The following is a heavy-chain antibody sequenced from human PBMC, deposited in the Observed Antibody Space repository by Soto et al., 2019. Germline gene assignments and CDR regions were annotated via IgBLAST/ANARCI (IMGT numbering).Heavy chain of an antibody. D-gene: IGHD6-13*01. V-gene: IGHV3-30*18. Sequence: PGGSLRHSCAASGFTFSSYGMHWVRQAPGKGLEWVAVISYDGSNKYYADSVKGRFTISRDNSKNTLYLQMNSLRAEDTAVYYCAKDVAAAGTVDYWGQGTLVTVSS. J-gene: IGHJ4*02. CDR1: GFTFSSYG. CDR3: AKDVAAAGTVDY. CDR2: ISYDGSNK.